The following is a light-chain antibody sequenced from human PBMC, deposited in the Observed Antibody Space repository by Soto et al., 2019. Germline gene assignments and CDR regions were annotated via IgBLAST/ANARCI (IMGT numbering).Light chain of an antibody. CDR3: QQYNSYPYT. J-gene: IGKJ2*01. Sequence: DIQMTQSPATLSASVGDRVTITCRASQTISTWLAGYQQKPGKATDLLMYKASSLDSGVPSRFSGSGSGTEFTLTISSLQPDDFATYYCQQYNSYPYTFGQGTKLEIK. V-gene: IGKV1-5*03. CDR1: QTISTW. CDR2: KAS.